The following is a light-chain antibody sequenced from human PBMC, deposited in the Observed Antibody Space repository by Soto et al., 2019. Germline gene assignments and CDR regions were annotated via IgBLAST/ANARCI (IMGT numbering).Light chain of an antibody. J-gene: IGKJ2*01. Sequence: EIVMTQSPATLSVSPGEGATLSCRASQSVSSNLAWYQQKPGQAPRLLIYGASTRATAIPARFSGSGSGTEFTLTISGLQFEDFAVYYCQQYNDWPPQFTFGQGTRLEIK. CDR3: QQYNDWPPQFT. V-gene: IGKV3-15*01. CDR2: GAS. CDR1: QSVSSN.